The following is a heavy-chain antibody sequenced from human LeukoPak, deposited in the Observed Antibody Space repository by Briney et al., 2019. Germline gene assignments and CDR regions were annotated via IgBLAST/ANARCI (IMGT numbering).Heavy chain of an antibody. CDR2: IYYSGSV. CDR1: GGSITTYY. J-gene: IGHJ5*01. Sequence: PSETLSLTCTVSGGSITTYYWSWIRQSPGKGLEWIGHIYYSGSVTYIPSLKSRVTISVDTSKNQFSLRLSSVTAADTAVYYCARAYYYGSGSYFPNWFDSWGQGTLVTVPS. V-gene: IGHV4-59*01. CDR3: ARAYYYGSGSYFPNWFDS. D-gene: IGHD3-10*01.